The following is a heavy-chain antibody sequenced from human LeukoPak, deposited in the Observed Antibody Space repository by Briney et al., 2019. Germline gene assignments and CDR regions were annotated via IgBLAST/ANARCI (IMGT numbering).Heavy chain of an antibody. V-gene: IGHV3-48*01. Sequence: GGSLRLSCAASGFTFSGYNMTWVRQTPGKGLEWISYINAAGSAIYYADSVKGRFTMSRDNAKNSLYLQMNSLRAEDTAVYYCAKIASVQHYYDSSGYYYYWGQGTLVTVSS. J-gene: IGHJ4*02. CDR2: INAAGSAI. D-gene: IGHD3-22*01. CDR1: GFTFSGYN. CDR3: AKIASVQHYYDSSGYYYY.